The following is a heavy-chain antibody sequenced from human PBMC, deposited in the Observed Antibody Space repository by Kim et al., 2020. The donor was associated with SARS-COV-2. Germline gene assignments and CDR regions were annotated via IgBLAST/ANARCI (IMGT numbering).Heavy chain of an antibody. V-gene: IGHV3-7*01. CDR1: GFTFSSYW. D-gene: IGHD3-10*01. CDR3: ARVRFGELSPMDV. CDR2: IKQDGSEK. J-gene: IGHJ6*04. Sequence: GGSLRLSCAASGFTFSSYWMSWVRQAPGKGLEWVANIKQDGSEKYYVDSVKGRFTISRDNAKNSLYLQMNSLRAEHTAVYYCARVRFGELSPMDVWGKGTTVTVSS.